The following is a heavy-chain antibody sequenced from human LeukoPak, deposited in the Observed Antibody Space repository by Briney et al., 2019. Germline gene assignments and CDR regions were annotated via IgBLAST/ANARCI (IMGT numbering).Heavy chain of an antibody. V-gene: IGHV3-15*01. J-gene: IGHJ6*02. D-gene: IGHD2-21*02. Sequence: GGSLRLSCAASGFTVSNAWMSWVRPAPGKGLGWVGRIKSKTDGGTTDYAAPVKGGFTITRDDSKNTLYLKMNSLKTEDTAVYYCTTASDIECGGDCYYNYYGMDVWGQGTTVTVSS. CDR1: GFTVSNAW. CDR2: IKSKTDGGTT. CDR3: TTASDIECGGDCYYNYYGMDV.